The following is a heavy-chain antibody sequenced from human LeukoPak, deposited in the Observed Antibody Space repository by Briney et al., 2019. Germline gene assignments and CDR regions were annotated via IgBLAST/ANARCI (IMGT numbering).Heavy chain of an antibody. Sequence: PGGSLRLPCAASGFTFTSHWMHWVRQAPGKGLVWVSHINSDGSSTSYADSVKGRFTISRDNAKNTLYLQMNSLRAEDTAVYYCARGGYYSSGSYYYWGQGTLVTVSS. CDR2: INSDGSST. V-gene: IGHV3-74*01. CDR3: ARGGYYSSGSYYY. D-gene: IGHD3-10*01. CDR1: GFTFTSHW. J-gene: IGHJ4*02.